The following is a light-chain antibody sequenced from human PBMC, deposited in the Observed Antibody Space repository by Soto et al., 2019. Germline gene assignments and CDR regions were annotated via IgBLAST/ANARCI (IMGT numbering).Light chain of an antibody. Sequence: DIQMTQSPSSLSASVGDRVTITCRASQSISSYLNWYQQKPGKAPKLLIYAASSLQSGVASRFSGSGSGTDFPLTISSLQPEDFATYYCQQSYSTRYTFGQGTKLEIK. V-gene: IGKV1-39*01. CDR3: QQSYSTRYT. J-gene: IGKJ2*01. CDR2: AAS. CDR1: QSISSY.